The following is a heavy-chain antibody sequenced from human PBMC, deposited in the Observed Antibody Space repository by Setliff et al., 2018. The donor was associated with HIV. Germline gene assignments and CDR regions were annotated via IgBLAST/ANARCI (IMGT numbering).Heavy chain of an antibody. CDR2: IYHSGST. V-gene: IGHV4-38-2*02. J-gene: IGHJ5*02. CDR1: GYSISSGYY. D-gene: IGHD3-22*01. CDR3: ARDMTYYYDTSGSFGWFDP. Sequence: KPSETLSLTCAVSGYSISSGYYWGWIRQPPGKGLEWIGSIYHSGSTYYNPSLKSRVTISVDTSKNQFSLKLSSVTAADTAVYYCARDMTYYYDTSGSFGWFDPWGQGTLVTVSS.